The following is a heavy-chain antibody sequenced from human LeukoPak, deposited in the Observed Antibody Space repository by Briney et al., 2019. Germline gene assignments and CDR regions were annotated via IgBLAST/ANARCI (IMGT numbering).Heavy chain of an antibody. Sequence: SETLSLTCTVSGGSISSYYWSWIRQPPGKGLEWIGYIYYSGSTNYKPSLKSRVTISVDTSKNQFSLQLRSVTAGDTAVYYCARERGSLTGYLSIDYWGQGTLVTVSS. J-gene: IGHJ4*02. D-gene: IGHD3-9*01. V-gene: IGHV4-59*12. CDR1: GGSISSYY. CDR2: IYYSGST. CDR3: ARERGSLTGYLSIDY.